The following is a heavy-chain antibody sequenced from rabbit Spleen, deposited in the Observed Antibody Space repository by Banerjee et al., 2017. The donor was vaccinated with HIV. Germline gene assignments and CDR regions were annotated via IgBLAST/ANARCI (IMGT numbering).Heavy chain of an antibody. V-gene: IGHV1S45*01. CDR1: GVSFSGSSY. J-gene: IGHJ6*01. Sequence: QQQLVESGGGLVKPEGSLTLTCIASGVSFSGSSYMCWVRQAPGKGLEWIACIEGGSSSGFTYSATWAKGRFTCSKTSSTTVTLQMTSLTVADTATYFCARDTGTSFSTYGMDLWGQGTLVTVS. D-gene: IGHD8-1*01. CDR2: IEGGSSSGFT. CDR3: ARDTGTSFSTYGMDL.